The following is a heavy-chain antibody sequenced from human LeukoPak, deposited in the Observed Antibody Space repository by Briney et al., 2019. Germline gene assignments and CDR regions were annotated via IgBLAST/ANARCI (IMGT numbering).Heavy chain of an antibody. CDR2: IYYSGST. CDR1: GDSINSTNYY. Sequence: PSETLSLTCTVSGDSINSTNYYWGWIRQPPGKGLEWIGSIYYSGSTNYNPSLKSRVTISVDTSKNQLSLKLSSVTAADTAVFYCARVRGYSYGSDAFDIWGQGTVVTVSS. CDR3: ARVRGYSYGSDAFDI. J-gene: IGHJ3*02. V-gene: IGHV4-39*07. D-gene: IGHD5-18*01.